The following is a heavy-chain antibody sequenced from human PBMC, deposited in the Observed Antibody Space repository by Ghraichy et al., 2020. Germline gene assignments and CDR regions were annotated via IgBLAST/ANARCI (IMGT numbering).Heavy chain of an antibody. CDR2: IYTSGST. D-gene: IGHD3-3*01. V-gene: IGHV4-4*07. J-gene: IGHJ4*02. Sequence: GSLRLSCTVSGGSINSYYWSWIRQPAGKGLEWIGRIYTSGSTNYNPSLKSRVTMSVDTSKNQFSLKLSSVTAADTAVYYCARGGSNYDFWSGYIDYWGQGTLVTVSS. CDR3: ARGGSNYDFWSGYIDY. CDR1: GGSINSYY.